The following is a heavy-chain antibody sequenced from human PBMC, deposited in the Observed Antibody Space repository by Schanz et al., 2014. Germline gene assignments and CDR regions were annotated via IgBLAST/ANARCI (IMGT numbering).Heavy chain of an antibody. CDR1: GFNFKAYA. V-gene: IGHV3-23*04. CDR2: IGGSGDST. CDR3: AKDLISGWSGFDY. Sequence: VHLVESGGGVVQPGGSLRLSCAASGFNFKAYAMSWVRQAPGKGLEWVSGIGGSGDSTHYADSVKGRFIISRDNSKNTLYLLMNSLRAEDTAVYYCAKDLISGWSGFDYWGQGTLVNVSS. J-gene: IGHJ4*02. D-gene: IGHD6-19*01.